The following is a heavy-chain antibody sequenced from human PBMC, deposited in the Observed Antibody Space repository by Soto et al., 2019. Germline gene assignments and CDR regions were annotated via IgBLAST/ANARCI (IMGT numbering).Heavy chain of an antibody. D-gene: IGHD3-3*01. CDR1: GGTFSSYA. V-gene: IGHV1-69*13. J-gene: IGHJ6*02. CDR3: ARGAPFDFWSGYYTGIGADYYYGMDV. CDR2: IIPIFGTA. Sequence: GASVKVSCKASGGTFSSYAISWVRQAPGQGLEWMGGIIPIFGTANYAQKFQGRVTITADESTSTAYMELSSLRSEDTAVYYCARGAPFDFWSGYYTGIGADYYYGMDVCGQGPTVTVYS.